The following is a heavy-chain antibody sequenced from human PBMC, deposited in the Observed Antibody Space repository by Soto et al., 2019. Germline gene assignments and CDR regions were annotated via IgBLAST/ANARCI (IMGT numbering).Heavy chain of an antibody. CDR1: GFTVSSNY. D-gene: IGHD3-10*01. V-gene: IGHV3-53*01. CDR3: ARDPSYYYGSGTIDY. CDR2: IYSGGST. J-gene: IGHJ4*02. Sequence: EVQLVESGGGLIQPGGSLRLSCAASGFTVSSNYMSWVRQAPGKGLEWVSVIYSGGSTYYADSVKGRFTISRDNSKNTLYLQMNSLRAEDTAVYYCARDPSYYYGSGTIDYWGQGTLVTVSS.